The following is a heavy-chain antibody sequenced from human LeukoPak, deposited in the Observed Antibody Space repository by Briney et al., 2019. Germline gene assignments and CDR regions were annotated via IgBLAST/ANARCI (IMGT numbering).Heavy chain of an antibody. V-gene: IGHV3-21*01. J-gene: IGHJ4*02. CDR3: ARDRTYRRSYYDSSGYLFDY. D-gene: IGHD3-22*01. CDR1: GFTFSSYS. Sequence: GGSLRLSCAASGFTFSSYSMNWVRQAPGKGLEWVSSISSSSSYIYYADSVKGRFTISRDNAKNSLYLQMNSLRAEDTAVYYCARDRTYRRSYYDSSGYLFDYWGQGTLVTVSS. CDR2: ISSSSSYI.